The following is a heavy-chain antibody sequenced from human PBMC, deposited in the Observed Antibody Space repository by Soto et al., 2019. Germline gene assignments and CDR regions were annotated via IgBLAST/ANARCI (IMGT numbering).Heavy chain of an antibody. CDR1: GYTFTGYY. D-gene: IGHD5-18*01. J-gene: IGHJ5*02. Sequence: ASVKVSCKASGYTFTGYYMHWVRQAPGQGLEWMGWINPNGGGTNYAQKFQGWVTMTRDTSMSTAYMELSRLRSDDTAVYYCARHKVFLDTAMAPWGQGTLVTVAS. V-gene: IGHV1-2*04. CDR3: ARHKVFLDTAMAP. CDR2: INPNGGGT.